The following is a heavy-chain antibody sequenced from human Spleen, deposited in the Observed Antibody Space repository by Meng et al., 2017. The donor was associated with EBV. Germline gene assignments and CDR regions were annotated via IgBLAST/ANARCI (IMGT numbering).Heavy chain of an antibody. CDR2: IYWDDDK. CDR3: ARRPYNWNFDY. J-gene: IGHJ4*02. Sequence: QITLKESGPTLVKPTQTLPLTCTFSGFSLTTSGVGVGWIRLPPGKALEWLAVIYWDDDKRYSPSLKSRLTITKDTSKNQVVLTMTNMDPVDTATYYCARRPYNWNFDYWGQGTMVTVSS. V-gene: IGHV2-5*02. CDR1: GFSLTTSGVG. D-gene: IGHD1-20*01.